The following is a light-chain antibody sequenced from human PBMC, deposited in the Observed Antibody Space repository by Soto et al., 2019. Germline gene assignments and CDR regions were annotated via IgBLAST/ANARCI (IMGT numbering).Light chain of an antibody. V-gene: IGKV3-20*01. CDR1: QSVSSSY. CDR2: GAS. J-gene: IGKJ3*01. Sequence: EIVLTQSPGTLSLSPGERATLSCRASQSVSSSYLAWYQQKPGQAPRLLIYGASNRATGIPDRFSGSGSGTGFTLTLSRLELEDFEVYYCHQYDSSPRAFGAGTKVDI. CDR3: HQYDSSPRA.